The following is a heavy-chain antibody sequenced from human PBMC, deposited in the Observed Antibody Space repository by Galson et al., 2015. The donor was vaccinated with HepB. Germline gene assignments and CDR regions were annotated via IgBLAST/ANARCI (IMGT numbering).Heavy chain of an antibody. J-gene: IGHJ5*02. D-gene: IGHD4-17*01. Sequence: SLRLSCAASTLILWKYAMIWVRQAPGKGLEWVSVISADGTKRHYADSVRGRFTLSRDNSKNTLYLQMDDLRLEDTAIYFCAKNYGDYIYDPLDLWGRGTLVTVSS. CDR2: ISADGTKR. V-gene: IGHV3-23*01. CDR1: TLILWKYA. CDR3: AKNYGDYIYDPLDL.